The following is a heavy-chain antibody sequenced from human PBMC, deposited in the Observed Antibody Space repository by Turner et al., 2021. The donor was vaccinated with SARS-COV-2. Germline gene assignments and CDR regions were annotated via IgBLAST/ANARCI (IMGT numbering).Heavy chain of an antibody. CDR2: INPSSVIT. J-gene: IGHJ4*02. Sequence: VQLVQPGAEVMTPGASVKVSCKASGYTFTSYYMHWVRQAPGQGLEWMGIINPSSVITSYAQKCQGRVTMTRDTSTSTVYMELSSLRSEDTAVYYCARSGGGFDYWGQGTLVTVSS. D-gene: IGHD2-15*01. V-gene: IGHV1-46*01. CDR3: ARSGGGFDY. CDR1: GYTFTSYY.